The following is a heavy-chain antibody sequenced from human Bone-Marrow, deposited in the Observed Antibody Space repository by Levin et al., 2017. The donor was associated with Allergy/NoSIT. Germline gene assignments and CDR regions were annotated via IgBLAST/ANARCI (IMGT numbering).Heavy chain of an antibody. CDR1: GGSISRSPYY. CDR3: AREGTPQSWDY. Sequence: SETLSLTCTVSGGSISRSPYYWVWIRQPPGKGLEWIGSIYYIGNTYYNPSLKSRATISVETSKNQFSLKLSSVTAADTSVYYCAREGTPQSWDYWGQGTLVTVSS. D-gene: IGHD1-14*01. CDR2: IYYIGNT. V-gene: IGHV4-39*07. J-gene: IGHJ4*01.